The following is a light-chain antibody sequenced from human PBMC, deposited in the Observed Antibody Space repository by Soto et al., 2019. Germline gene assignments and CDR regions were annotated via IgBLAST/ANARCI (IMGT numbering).Light chain of an antibody. V-gene: IGLV2-14*01. Sequence: QSVPTQPASVSGSPGQSITISCTGTSSDVGGYNYVSWYQQHPGKAPKFMIYDVSNRPSGVSNRFSGSKSGNTASLTISGLQAGDEADYYCSSYTTSNTRQIVFGTGTKVTVL. CDR2: DVS. CDR1: SSDVGGYNY. J-gene: IGLJ1*01. CDR3: SSYTTSNTRQIV.